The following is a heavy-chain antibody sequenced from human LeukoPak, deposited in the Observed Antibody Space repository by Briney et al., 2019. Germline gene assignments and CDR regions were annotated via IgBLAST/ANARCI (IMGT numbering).Heavy chain of an antibody. CDR2: IYHSGST. CDR3: ARGVNYDFWSGYFAVAGHRFDP. D-gene: IGHD3-3*01. V-gene: IGHV4-30-2*01. J-gene: IGHJ5*02. CDR1: GGSISSGGYS. Sequence: PSETLSLTCAVSGGSISSGGYSWSWIRQPPGKGLEWIGYIYHSGSTYYNPSLKSRVTISVDRSKNQFSLKLSSVTAADTAVYYRARGVNYDFWSGYFAVAGHRFDPWGQGTLVTVSS.